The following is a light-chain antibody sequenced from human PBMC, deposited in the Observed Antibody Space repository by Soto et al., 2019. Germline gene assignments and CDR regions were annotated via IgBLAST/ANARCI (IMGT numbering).Light chain of an antibody. CDR2: DAS. CDR3: QQYNNWPYT. J-gene: IGKJ2*01. V-gene: IGKV3-15*01. CDR1: QSVGSN. Sequence: EIVLTHSPATLSVSPGERATPSCRASQSVGSNLAWYQQRPGQTPRLLIYDASTRSTDIPARFSGGGSGTEFTLTISRLQAEDFGVYYCQQYNNWPYTFGQGTKLQIK.